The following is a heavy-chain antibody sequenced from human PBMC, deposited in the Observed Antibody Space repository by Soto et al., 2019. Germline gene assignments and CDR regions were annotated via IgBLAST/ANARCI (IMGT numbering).Heavy chain of an antibody. V-gene: IGHV3-15*01. CDR1: GFTFSNAW. Sequence: GGSLRLSCAASGFTFSNAWMSWVRQAPGKGLEWVGRIKSKTDGGTTDYAAPVKGRFTISRDDSKNTLYLQMNSLKTEDTAAYYCTTFGYYDFWSGYLYYYYYGMDVWGQGTTVTVSS. CDR2: IKSKTDGGTT. CDR3: TTFGYYDFWSGYLYYYYYGMDV. J-gene: IGHJ6*02. D-gene: IGHD3-3*01.